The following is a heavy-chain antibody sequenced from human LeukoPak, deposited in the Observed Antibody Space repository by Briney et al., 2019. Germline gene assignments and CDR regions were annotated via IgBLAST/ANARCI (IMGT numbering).Heavy chain of an antibody. CDR3: AKGSRNSRPYYFDF. D-gene: IGHD6-19*01. V-gene: IGHV3-23*01. J-gene: IGHJ4*02. Sequence: GGSLRLSCAAAGFTFNNYAMSWVRQAPGKVLEWVSAITGSGDDTYHADSVKGRFTISRDNSKNTLYLQMNSLRAEDTAVYYCAKGSRNSRPYYFDFWGQGTLVTVSS. CDR2: ITGSGDDT. CDR1: GFTFNNYA.